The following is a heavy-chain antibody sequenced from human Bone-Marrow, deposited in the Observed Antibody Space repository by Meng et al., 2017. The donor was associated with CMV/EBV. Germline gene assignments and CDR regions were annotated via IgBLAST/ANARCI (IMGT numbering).Heavy chain of an antibody. V-gene: IGHV3-15*01. CDR1: GFTFSNAW. D-gene: IGHD4-11*01. J-gene: IGHJ6*02. CDR3: TTGLVTTNYYYYYYGMDF. Sequence: GGSLRLSCAASGFTFSNAWMSWVRQAPGKGLEWVGRIKSKTDGGTTDYAAPVKGRFTISRDDSKNTLYLQMNSLKTEDTAVYYCTTGLVTTNYYYYYYGMDFWGQGTTVTVSS. CDR2: IKSKTDGGTT.